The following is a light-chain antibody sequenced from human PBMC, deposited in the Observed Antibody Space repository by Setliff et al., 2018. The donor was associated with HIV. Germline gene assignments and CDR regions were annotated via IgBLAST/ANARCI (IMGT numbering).Light chain of an antibody. Sequence: GTSSDVGGYDYVSWYHQQSGKAPKLVIYDVSHRPSGVSDRFSGSKSGNTASLTISGLQAGDEGDYYCSSYTSDSSLVFGTGTKVTV. CDR1: SSDVGGYDY. V-gene: IGLV2-14*03. CDR2: DVS. J-gene: IGLJ1*01. CDR3: SSYTSDSSLV.